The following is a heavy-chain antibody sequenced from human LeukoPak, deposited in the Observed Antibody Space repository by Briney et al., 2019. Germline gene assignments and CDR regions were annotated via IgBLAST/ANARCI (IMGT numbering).Heavy chain of an antibody. V-gene: IGHV4-34*01. CDR2: INHSGST. D-gene: IGHD3-10*01. Sequence: PSETLSLTCAVYGGSFSGYYWSWIRQPPGKGLEWIGEINHSGSTNYNPSLKSRVTISVDTSKNQFSLKLSSVTAADTAVYYCARGRRMYGSGSYYIGAWGQGTLVTVSS. CDR1: GGSFSGYY. J-gene: IGHJ5*02. CDR3: ARGRRMYGSGSYYIGA.